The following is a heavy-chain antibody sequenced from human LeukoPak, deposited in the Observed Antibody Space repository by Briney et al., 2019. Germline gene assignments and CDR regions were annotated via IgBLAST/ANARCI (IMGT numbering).Heavy chain of an antibody. CDR1: GFSFTKAW. J-gene: IGHJ4*02. CDR3: AKDYDFWSGYSFDY. Sequence: PGGSLRLSCAGSGFSFTKAWMSWVRQAPGKGLEWVSAISGSGGSTYYADSVKGRFTISRDNSKNTLYLQMNSLRAEDTAVYYCAKDYDFWSGYSFDYWGQGTLVTVSS. CDR2: ISGSGGST. V-gene: IGHV3-23*01. D-gene: IGHD3-3*01.